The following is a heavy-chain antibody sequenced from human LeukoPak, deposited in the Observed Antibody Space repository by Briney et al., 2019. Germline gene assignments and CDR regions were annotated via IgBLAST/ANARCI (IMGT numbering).Heavy chain of an antibody. CDR3: ARETSRIIYY. J-gene: IGHJ4*02. Sequence: SETLSLTCTVSGYSISSGYYWGWIRPPPGKGLEWIANVYHNGNIFYNPSLKSRVTISVDTSNNQFSLTLTSVTAADTAVYFCARETSRIIYYWGQGMLVTVSS. CDR1: GYSISSGYY. CDR2: VYHNGNI. V-gene: IGHV4-38-2*02.